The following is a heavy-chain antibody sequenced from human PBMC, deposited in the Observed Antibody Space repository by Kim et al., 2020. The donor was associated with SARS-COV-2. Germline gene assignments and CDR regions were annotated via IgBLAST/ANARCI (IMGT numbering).Heavy chain of an antibody. D-gene: IGHD4-17*01. V-gene: IGHV4-59*13. CDR1: GGSISSYY. Sequence: SETLSLTCTVSGGSISSYYWSWIRQPPGKGLEWIGYIYYSGSTNYNPSLKSRVTISVDTSKNQFSLKLSSVTAADTAVYYCARDKGTVTRPGAFDIWGQGTMVTVSS. CDR3: ARDKGTVTRPGAFDI. J-gene: IGHJ3*02. CDR2: IYYSGST.